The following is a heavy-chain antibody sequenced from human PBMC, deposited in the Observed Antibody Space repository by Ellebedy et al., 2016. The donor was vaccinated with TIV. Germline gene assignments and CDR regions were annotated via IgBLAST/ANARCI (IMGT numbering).Heavy chain of an antibody. CDR1: GFTFSSYS. J-gene: IGHJ4*02. D-gene: IGHD4-17*01. Sequence: GESLKISCAASGFTFSSYSMSWVRQAPGKGLEWVSYISSSSSTIYYADSVKGRFTISRDNAKNSLYLQMSSLRAEDTAVYYCARFHYGDYDYWGQGTLVTVSS. V-gene: IGHV3-48*04. CDR2: ISSSSSTI. CDR3: ARFHYGDYDY.